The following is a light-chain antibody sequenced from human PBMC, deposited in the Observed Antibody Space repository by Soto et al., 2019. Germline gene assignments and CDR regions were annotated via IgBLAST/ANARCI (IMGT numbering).Light chain of an antibody. V-gene: IGLV2-14*01. CDR3: SSYTSSSPYV. CDR2: EVS. Sequence: QSVLTQXASVSGSPGQSITISCTGTSSDVGGYNYVSWYQQHPGKAPKLMIYEVSNRPSGVSNRFSGSKSGNTASLTISGLQAEDEADYYCSSYTSSSPYVFGTGTKVPVL. CDR1: SSDVGGYNY. J-gene: IGLJ1*01.